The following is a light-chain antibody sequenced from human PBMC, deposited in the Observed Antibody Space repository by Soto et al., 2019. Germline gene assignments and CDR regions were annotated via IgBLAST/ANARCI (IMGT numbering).Light chain of an antibody. CDR1: QSVSID. Sequence: EVVLTQSPATLSLSPGDRATLSCRASQSVSIDFAWYHQKPGQAPRLLIYDASNRATGIPARLSGSGSGTDFTLTISSLEPQDFAVYYCQHRHNFGPGTKVDIK. J-gene: IGKJ3*01. CDR2: DAS. CDR3: QHRHN. V-gene: IGKV3-11*01.